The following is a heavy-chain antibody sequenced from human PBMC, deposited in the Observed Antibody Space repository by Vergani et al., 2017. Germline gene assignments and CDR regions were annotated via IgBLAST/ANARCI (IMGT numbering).Heavy chain of an antibody. V-gene: IGHV4-59*13. D-gene: IGHD3-9*01. CDR2: IYSTGST. CDR1: GGSFNTYY. CDR3: ARVMYRDEASTGYRLEGMDI. J-gene: IGHJ6*02. Sequence: QVQLEDSGPGLVKPSETLSLTCTVSGGSFNTYYWSWIRQSPGKGLEWIGYIYSTGSTNYNPSLNSRVTMSVDTSKNQFSLKLRSVTAADTAVYFCARVMYRDEASTGYRLEGMDIWGQGTTVTVSS.